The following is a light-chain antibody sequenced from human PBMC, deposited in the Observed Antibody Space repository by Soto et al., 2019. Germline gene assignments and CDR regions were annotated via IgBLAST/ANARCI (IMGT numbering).Light chain of an antibody. V-gene: IGKV3-20*01. CDR1: QSVSSSY. J-gene: IGKJ4*01. CDR2: GAS. CDR3: QQYGSSPPLT. Sequence: EIVLTQSPGTLSLSPGERATLSCRASQSVSSSYLAWYQQKPGQAPRLLIYGASSRATGMPDRFSGSGSGTDFTITISRLEPEDFAVYYCQQYGSSPPLTFGGGTKVEIK.